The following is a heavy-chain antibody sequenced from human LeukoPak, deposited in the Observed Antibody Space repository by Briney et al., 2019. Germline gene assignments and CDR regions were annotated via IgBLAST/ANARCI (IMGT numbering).Heavy chain of an antibody. CDR2: IHYSGST. J-gene: IGHJ5*02. CDR3: VRAGDYGDYVGWFDP. CDR1: GGSINNYY. D-gene: IGHD4-17*01. Sequence: SETLSLTCTVSGGSINNYYWSWIRQPPGKGLEWIGYIHYSGSTNYNPSLRSRVTTSVDMSKKQFSLKLRSVTAADTAVYYCVRAGDYGDYVGWFDPWGQGTLVTVSS. V-gene: IGHV4-59*01.